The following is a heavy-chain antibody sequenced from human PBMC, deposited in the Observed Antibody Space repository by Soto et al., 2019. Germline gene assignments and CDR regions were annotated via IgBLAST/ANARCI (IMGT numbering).Heavy chain of an antibody. CDR3: ARDDTAAMFPSAFNI. D-gene: IGHD2-2*01. V-gene: IGHV3-21*01. CDR2: ISSSSSYI. Sequence: EVQLVESGGGLVKPGGSLRLSCAASGFTFSSYSMNWVRQAPGKGLEWVSSISSSSSYIYYADSVKGRFTISRDNAKNSLYLQMNSVRAEDTAVYYCARDDTAAMFPSAFNIWRQGTMYTVSS. CDR1: GFTFSSYS. J-gene: IGHJ3*02.